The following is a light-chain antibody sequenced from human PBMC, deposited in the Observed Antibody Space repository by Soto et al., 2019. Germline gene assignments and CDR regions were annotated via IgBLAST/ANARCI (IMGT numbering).Light chain of an antibody. V-gene: IGKV1-39*01. J-gene: IGKJ2*01. CDR1: QSVRTH. CDR3: PQSYSPPLT. CDR2: AAS. Sequence: DIQMTQSPSSLSASIGDRVTITCRASQSVRTHLNWYHQKQGKAPDLLIYAASSLQAGVPSRSSGSGSGTDFTFTLSSLHPEDFGDYYSPQSYSPPLTFGPGTTLEIK.